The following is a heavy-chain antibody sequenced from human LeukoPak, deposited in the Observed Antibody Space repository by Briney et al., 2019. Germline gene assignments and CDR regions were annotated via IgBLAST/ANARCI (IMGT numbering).Heavy chain of an antibody. CDR3: ARSYYGMDV. J-gene: IGHJ6*02. CDR2: IGYRGGSI. V-gene: IGHV3-23*01. Sequence: GGSLRLSCAASGITFSNYAMSWVRQAPGKGLEWVSIIGYRGGSIYYAYSVKGRFTISRDNSKNTLSLQMNGLRAEDTAVYYCARSYYGMDVWGQGTTVTVSS. CDR1: GITFSNYA.